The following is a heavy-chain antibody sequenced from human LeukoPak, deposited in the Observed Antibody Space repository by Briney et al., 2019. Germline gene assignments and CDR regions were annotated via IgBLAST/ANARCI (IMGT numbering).Heavy chain of an antibody. D-gene: IGHD3-10*01. CDR3: ARSSVSGTYSGGY. J-gene: IGHJ4*02. CDR1: GFTISSYY. V-gene: IGHV4-59*08. Sequence: ASGTLSLTCTVSGFTISSYYWSWIRQPPGKGLEWIGDIYYSGTTNYNPSLKSRFTISADTSKNQFSLKLTSVTAADTAVYYCARSSVSGTYSGGYWGQGTLVTVSS. CDR2: IYYSGTT.